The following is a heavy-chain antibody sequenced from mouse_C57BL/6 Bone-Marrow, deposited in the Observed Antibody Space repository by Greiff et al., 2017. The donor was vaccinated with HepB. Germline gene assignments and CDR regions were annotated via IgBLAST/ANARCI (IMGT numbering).Heavy chain of an antibody. V-gene: IGHV2-9-1*01. CDR3: AIGNYVLAY. CDR2: IWTGGGT. J-gene: IGHJ3*01. CDR1: GFSLTSYA. D-gene: IGHD2-1*01. Sequence: VHLVESGPGLVAPSQSLSITCTVSGFSLTSYAISWVRQPPGKGLEWLGVIWTGGGTNYNSALKSRLSISKDNSKSQVFLKMNSLQTDDTAWYYCAIGNYVLAYWGQGTLVTVSA.